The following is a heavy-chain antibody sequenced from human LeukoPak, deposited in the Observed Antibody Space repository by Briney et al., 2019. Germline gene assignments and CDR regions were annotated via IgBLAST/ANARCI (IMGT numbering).Heavy chain of an antibody. CDR1: GYTFTSYD. V-gene: IGHV1-8*01. CDR2: MNPNSGNT. Sequence: GASVKVSCKASGYTFTSYDINWVRQATGQGLEWMGWMNPNSGNTGYAQKFQGRVTMTRNASISTAYMELSSLRAEDTAVYYCAELGITMIGGVWGKGTTVTISS. J-gene: IGHJ6*04. D-gene: IGHD3-10*02. CDR3: AELGITMIGGV.